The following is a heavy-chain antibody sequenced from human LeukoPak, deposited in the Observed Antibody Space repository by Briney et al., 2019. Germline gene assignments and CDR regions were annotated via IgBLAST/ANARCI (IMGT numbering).Heavy chain of an antibody. J-gene: IGHJ1*01. CDR3: VKPYNYSSGSLN. CDR2: INKDGSEK. CDR1: GFTLTNYW. Sequence: GGSLRLSCRASGFTLTNYWMNWVREAPGRGVEWGANINKDGSEKNYVNSRKGSFTISRDNATNSLYLQMKGPRAEDVAMYYCVKPYNYSSGSLNWGQGTLVTVSS. D-gene: IGHD3-10*01. V-gene: IGHV3-7*01.